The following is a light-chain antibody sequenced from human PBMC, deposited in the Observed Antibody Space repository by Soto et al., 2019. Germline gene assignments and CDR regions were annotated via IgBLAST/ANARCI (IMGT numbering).Light chain of an antibody. CDR1: SGHSSYI. Sequence: QSVLTQSSSASASLGSSVKLTCTLSSGHSSYIIAWHQQQPGKAPRYLMKLEGSGSYNKGSGVPDRFSGSSSGADRYLTISNLQSEDEAEYYCETWDSNTWVFSGGTKLTVL. V-gene: IGLV4-60*03. CDR3: ETWDSNTWV. CDR2: LEGSGSY. J-gene: IGLJ3*02.